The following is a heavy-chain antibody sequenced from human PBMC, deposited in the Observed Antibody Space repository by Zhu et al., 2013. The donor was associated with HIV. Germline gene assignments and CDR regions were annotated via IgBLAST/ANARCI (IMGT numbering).Heavy chain of an antibody. CDR1: GYSFTGYY. CDR2: INPNSGGT. V-gene: IGHV1-2*02. J-gene: IGHJ4*02. D-gene: IGHD2-15*01. CDR3: ASCSGGSCYKGFDY. Sequence: QVQLVQSGAEVKKPGASVKVSCKASGYSFTGYYMHWVRQAPGQGLEWMGWINPNSGGTHYAQKFQGRVTMTRDTSISTAYMELSRLGSDDTAVYYCASCSGGSCYKGFDYWGQGTLVTVSS.